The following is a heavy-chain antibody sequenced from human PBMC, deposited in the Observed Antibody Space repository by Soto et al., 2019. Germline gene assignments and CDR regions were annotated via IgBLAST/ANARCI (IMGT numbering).Heavy chain of an antibody. Sequence: QVQLQESGPGLVKPSGTLSLTCAVSGGSISSSNWWSWVRQPPGKGLERIGEIYHSGSTNYNPSRKSRVTISVDKSKNQFSLKLSSVTAADTAVYYCARRQLVREGYNWFDPWGQGTLVTVSS. CDR1: GGSISSSNW. CDR3: ARRQLVREGYNWFDP. D-gene: IGHD6-13*01. V-gene: IGHV4-4*02. J-gene: IGHJ5*02. CDR2: IYHSGST.